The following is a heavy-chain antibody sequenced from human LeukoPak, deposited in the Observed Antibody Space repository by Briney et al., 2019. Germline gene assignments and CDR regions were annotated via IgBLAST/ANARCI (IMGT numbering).Heavy chain of an antibody. J-gene: IGHJ4*02. V-gene: IGHV3-7*01. CDR3: ARASGLDY. CDR1: GFTFSSYW. Sequence: PGGSLRLSCAASGFTFSSYWMSWVRQPPGKGLEWVANIKQDDSQKYYADSVKGRFTISRDSAKNTLYLQMSNLRVEDTAVYYCARASGLDYWGQGTLVTVSS. D-gene: IGHD1-26*01. CDR2: IKQDDSQK.